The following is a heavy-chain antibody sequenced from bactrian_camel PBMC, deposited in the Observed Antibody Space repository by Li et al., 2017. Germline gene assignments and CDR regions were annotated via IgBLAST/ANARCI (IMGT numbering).Heavy chain of an antibody. J-gene: IGHJ4*01. CDR1: VFTFSTYW. CDR2: IYSDGATT. V-gene: IGHV3S6*01. D-gene: IGHD2*01. Sequence: HVQLVEFGGGLVQPGGSLRLSCAASVFTFSTYWMYWVRQAPGKGLEWVSGIYSDGATTYYADSLKGRFTISRDYAKNTVYLQMNSLKPEDTAMYYCVKAGTRVTNSPGTQVTVS.